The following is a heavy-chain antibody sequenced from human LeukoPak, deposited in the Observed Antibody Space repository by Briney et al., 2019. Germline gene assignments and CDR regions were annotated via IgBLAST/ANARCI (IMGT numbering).Heavy chain of an antibody. CDR3: ARRGREPAARVWGYFDY. Sequence: GGSLRLSCAASGFTFSSYSMNWVRQAPGKGLEWVSSISRSSSYIYYADSVKGRFTISRDNAKNSLYLQMNSLRVEDTAVYYCARRGREPAARVWGYFDYWGQGTLVTVSS. D-gene: IGHD2-2*01. J-gene: IGHJ4*02. CDR1: GFTFSSYS. CDR2: ISRSSSYI. V-gene: IGHV3-21*01.